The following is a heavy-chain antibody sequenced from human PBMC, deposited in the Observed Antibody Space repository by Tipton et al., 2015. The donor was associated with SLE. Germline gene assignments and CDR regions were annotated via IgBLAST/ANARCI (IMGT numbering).Heavy chain of an antibody. J-gene: IGHJ4*02. CDR3: AKGYHAADSDY. D-gene: IGHD6-13*01. V-gene: IGHV3-21*01. Sequence: SVKGRFTISRDNAKNSLYLQMNSLRAEDTAVYYCAKGYHAADSDYWGQGTLVTVSS.